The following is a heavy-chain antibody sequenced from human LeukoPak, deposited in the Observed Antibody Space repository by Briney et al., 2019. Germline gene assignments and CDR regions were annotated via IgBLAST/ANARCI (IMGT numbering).Heavy chain of an antibody. J-gene: IGHJ5*02. Sequence: PSETLSLTCTVSGGSISSSSYYWGWIRQPPGKGLKWIGSIYYSGSTYYNPSLKSRVTISVDTSKNQFSLKLSSVTAADTAVYYCARDRPPFDPWGQGTLVSVSS. CDR3: ARDRPPFDP. CDR1: GGSISSSSYY. V-gene: IGHV4-39*07. CDR2: IYYSGST.